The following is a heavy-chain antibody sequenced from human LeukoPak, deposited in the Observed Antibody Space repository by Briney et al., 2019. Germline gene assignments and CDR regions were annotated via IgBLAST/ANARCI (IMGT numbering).Heavy chain of an antibody. CDR1: GGSIISSSFY. CDR3: AATIILPAARGFDY. D-gene: IGHD2-2*01. CDR2: IYYNGRT. J-gene: IGHJ4*02. Sequence: SETLSLTCTVSGGSIISSSFYWGWIRQPPGKGLEWIGSIYYNGRTYYNPSLKGRVTISADTSKNQFSLNLSSVTPADTAVYYCAATIILPAARGFDYWGQGTLVTVSS. V-gene: IGHV4-39*01.